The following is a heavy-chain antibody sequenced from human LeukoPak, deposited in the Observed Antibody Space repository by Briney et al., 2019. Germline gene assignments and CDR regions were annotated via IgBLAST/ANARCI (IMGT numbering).Heavy chain of an antibody. D-gene: IGHD3-22*01. J-gene: IGHJ4*02. CDR2: INSDGRSA. Sequence: GGSLRLSCAASGFAFSRYWMHWVRHAPGKGLVWVSRINSDGRSAVYADSVKGRFTISRDNSKNTLYLQMNSLRAEDTAVYYCAKSDYYDSSGYYYWGQGTLVTVSS. V-gene: IGHV3-74*01. CDR3: AKSDYYDSSGYYY. CDR1: GFAFSRYW.